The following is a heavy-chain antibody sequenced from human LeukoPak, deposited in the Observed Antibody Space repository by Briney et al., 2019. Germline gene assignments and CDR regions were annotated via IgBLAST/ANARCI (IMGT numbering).Heavy chain of an antibody. CDR1: GGSISSYY. D-gene: IGHD3-22*01. V-gene: IGHV4-59*01. Sequence: SETLSLTCTVSGGSISSYYWSWIRQPPGKGLEWIGYIYYSGSTNYNPSPKSRVTISVDTSKNQFSLKLSSVTAADTAVYYCASSYYYDSSGRYYFDYWGQGTLVTVSS. CDR2: IYYSGST. CDR3: ASSYYYDSSGRYYFDY. J-gene: IGHJ4*02.